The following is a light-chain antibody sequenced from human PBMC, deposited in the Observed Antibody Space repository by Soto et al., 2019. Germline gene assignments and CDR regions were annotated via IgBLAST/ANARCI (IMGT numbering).Light chain of an antibody. Sequence: EIVMTQSPATLSVSPGERATLSCRASQSVSSNLAWYQQKPGQAPSLLIYGASTKATGIPASFSGSGSGTELTLTISSLQSEDCAVYCCQQYNNWPPFTFGPGTKVDI. CDR2: GAS. V-gene: IGKV3-15*01. CDR3: QQYNNWPPFT. J-gene: IGKJ3*01. CDR1: QSVSSN.